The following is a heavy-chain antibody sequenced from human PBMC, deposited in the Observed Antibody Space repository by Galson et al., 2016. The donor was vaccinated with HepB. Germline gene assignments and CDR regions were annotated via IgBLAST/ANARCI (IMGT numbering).Heavy chain of an antibody. CDR3: AQIGWELPDY. CDR2: INPSGSST. V-gene: IGHV1-46*03. Sequence: SVKVSCKASGYTFSSYYMHWVRQAPGQGLEWMGKINPSGSSTSYAQKFQGRVTMTRDTSTRTVYMELSSLRSEDTAVYYCAQIGWELPDYWGQGTLVTVSS. J-gene: IGHJ4*02. D-gene: IGHD1-26*01. CDR1: GYTFSSYY.